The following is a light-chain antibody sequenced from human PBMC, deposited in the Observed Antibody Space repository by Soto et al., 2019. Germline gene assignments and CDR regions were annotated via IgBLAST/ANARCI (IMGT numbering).Light chain of an antibody. Sequence: ETLMTQSPATLSVSPGERATLSCRASQSVNNNLAWYQQKLGQAPRVLIYGASTRATGIPARFTGSGSGTEFILTITSLQSEDSAFYYCHEYNTWPWTFGQGTKVEFK. CDR1: QSVNNN. V-gene: IGKV3-15*01. CDR2: GAS. J-gene: IGKJ1*01. CDR3: HEYNTWPWT.